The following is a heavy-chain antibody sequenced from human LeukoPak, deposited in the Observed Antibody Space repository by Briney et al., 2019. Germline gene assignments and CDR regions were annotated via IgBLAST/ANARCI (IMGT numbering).Heavy chain of an antibody. V-gene: IGHV4-59*01. CDR1: GDSITSYY. CDR2: IHHTGKN. Sequence: SETLSLTCTVSGDSITSYYWNWVRQSPEKGLEWIGYIHHTGKNYYNPSLKSRITMSVDTSKSQFFLKLSSVTAADTAVYYCARLPGETDYDSSGYERDYWGQGTLVTVSS. D-gene: IGHD3-22*01. CDR3: ARLPGETDYDSSGYERDY. J-gene: IGHJ4*02.